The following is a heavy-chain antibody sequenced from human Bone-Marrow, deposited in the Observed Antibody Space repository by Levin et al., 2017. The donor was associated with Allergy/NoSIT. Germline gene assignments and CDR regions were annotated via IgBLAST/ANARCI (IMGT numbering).Heavy chain of an antibody. D-gene: IGHD7-27*01. J-gene: IGHJ4*02. CDR1: GFTFYDFA. CDR3: AKGLNWGSPNTFDD. V-gene: IGHV3-9*01. Sequence: SCAASGFTFYDFAMHWVRQVPGKGLEWVSGINWNRGIIGYADSVKYRFTISRDNARNSLFLQMNSLGPEDTALYYCAKGLNWGSPNTFDDWGQGTLVTVSS. CDR2: INWNRGII.